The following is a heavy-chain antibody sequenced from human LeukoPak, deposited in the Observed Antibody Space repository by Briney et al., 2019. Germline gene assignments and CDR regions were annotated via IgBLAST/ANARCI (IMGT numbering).Heavy chain of an antibody. J-gene: IGHJ4*02. V-gene: IGHV3-30*02. CDR3: AKDPDPPGNYFDY. CDR2: IRYDGSNK. D-gene: IGHD1-14*01. CDR1: AFTFSSYG. Sequence: GRSLRLSCAASAFTFSSYGMHWVRQAPGKGLEWVAFIRYDGSNKYYAESVKGRFTISRDNSKSTLYLQMNSLRAEDTAVYYCAKDPDPPGNYFDYWGQGTLVTVSS.